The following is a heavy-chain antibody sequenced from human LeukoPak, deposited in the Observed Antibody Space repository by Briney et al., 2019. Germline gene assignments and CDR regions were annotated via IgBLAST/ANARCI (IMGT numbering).Heavy chain of an antibody. Sequence: GGSLRLSCAASGFTFSSYSMNWVRQAPGKGLEWVSHISSSSSTIYYADSVKGRFTISRDNAKNSLYLQMNSLRAEDTAVYYCARGGYDTYYYYYYYMDVWGKGTTVTVSS. V-gene: IGHV3-48*01. CDR2: ISSSSSTI. D-gene: IGHD5-12*01. J-gene: IGHJ6*03. CDR1: GFTFSSYS. CDR3: ARGGYDTYYYYYYYMDV.